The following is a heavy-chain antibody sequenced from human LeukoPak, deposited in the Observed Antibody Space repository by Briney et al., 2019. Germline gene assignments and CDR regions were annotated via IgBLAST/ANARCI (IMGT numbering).Heavy chain of an antibody. D-gene: IGHD6-19*01. Sequence: SETLSLTCAVYGGSFSGYYWSWIRQPPGKGLEWIGEINHSGSTNYNPSLKSRVTISVDTSKKQFSLKLSSVTAADTAVYYCARGGPSSGWYVSFDYWGQGTLVTVSS. CDR3: ARGGPSSGWYVSFDY. CDR2: INHSGST. V-gene: IGHV4-34*01. J-gene: IGHJ4*02. CDR1: GGSFSGYY.